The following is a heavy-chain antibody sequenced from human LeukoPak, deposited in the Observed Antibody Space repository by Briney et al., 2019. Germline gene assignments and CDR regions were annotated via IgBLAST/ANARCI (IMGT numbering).Heavy chain of an antibody. CDR3: TTDRKELKDH. J-gene: IGHJ4*02. V-gene: IGHV3-15*01. Sequence: GGSLRLSCAGSGFSFSSAWMTWVRQAPGKGLEWVGRIRANAEGGTADYAAPVKGRFTISRDDSENTLYLQMSSLKIEDTATYYCTTDRKELKDHWGQGTLVTVSS. CDR2: IRANAEGGTA. CDR1: GFSFSSAW. D-gene: IGHD1-7*01.